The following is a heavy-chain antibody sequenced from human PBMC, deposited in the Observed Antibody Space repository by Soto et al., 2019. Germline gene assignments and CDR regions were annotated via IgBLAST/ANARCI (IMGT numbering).Heavy chain of an antibody. D-gene: IGHD6-25*01. CDR1: GGSISSYY. J-gene: IGHJ6*03. Sequence: PSETLSLTCTVSGGSISSYYWSWIRQPPWKGLEWIGYIYYSGSTNYNPSLKSRVTISVDTSKNQFSLKLSSVTAADAAVYYCARSHSSGGQNYYYMDVWGKGTTVTVS. CDR3: ARSHSSGGQNYYYMDV. CDR2: IYYSGST. V-gene: IGHV4-59*01.